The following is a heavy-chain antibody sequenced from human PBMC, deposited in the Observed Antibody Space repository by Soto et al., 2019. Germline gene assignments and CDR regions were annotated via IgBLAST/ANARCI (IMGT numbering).Heavy chain of an antibody. CDR2: FYYSGST. V-gene: IGHV4-61*01. J-gene: IGHJ5*02. CDR3: ASLKLGYSTFDP. D-gene: IGHD5-18*01. CDR1: GGSVSGGSYF. Sequence: SETLSLTCTVSGGSVSGGSYFWSWVRQPPGKGLEWIGYFYYSGSTKYNPSLKSRVTILVDTSKNQFSLKLNSVTAADTAVYYCASLKLGYSTFDPWGQGTLVTVSS.